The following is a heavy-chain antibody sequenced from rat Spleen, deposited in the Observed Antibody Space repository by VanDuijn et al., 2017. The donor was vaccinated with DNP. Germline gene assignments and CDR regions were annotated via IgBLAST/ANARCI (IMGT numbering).Heavy chain of an antibody. J-gene: IGHJ2*01. Sequence: EIQLQESGPGLVKPSQSLSLTCSVTGYSITSNYKWTWIRKFPGNEVEWLGYINNAVSTDYNRSLKSRFSITRDTSKNQFFLQVNSVRNEDTATYYCAVQLGVFDYWGQGVMVTVSS. V-gene: IGHV3-3*01. D-gene: IGHD5-1*01. CDR3: AVQLGVFDY. CDR1: GYSITSNYK. CDR2: INNAVST.